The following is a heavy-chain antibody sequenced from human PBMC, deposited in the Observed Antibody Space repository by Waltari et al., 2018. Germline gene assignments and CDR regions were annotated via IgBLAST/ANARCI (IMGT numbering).Heavy chain of an antibody. CDR1: GFSLSPSGMR. V-gene: IGHV2-70*04. CDR3: AREAVAGLRYFDY. D-gene: IGHD6-19*01. J-gene: IGHJ4*02. CDR2: IDWDDDT. Sequence: QVTLKESGPALVKPTQTLTLTCTFSGFSLSPSGMRVSWIRQHPGKALEWLARIDWDDDTFYQTSLKTRLTISKDTSKNQVVLTMTNMDAVDTATYYCAREAVAGLRYFDYWGQGTLVTVSS.